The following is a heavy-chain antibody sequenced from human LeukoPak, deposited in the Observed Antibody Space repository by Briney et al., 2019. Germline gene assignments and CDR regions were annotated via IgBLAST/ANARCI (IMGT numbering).Heavy chain of an antibody. CDR1: GFTFSSCG. V-gene: IGHV3-21*01. J-gene: IGHJ4*02. CDR2: IGHTCTDR. Sequence: PGGTLRLSCAASGFTFSSCGFNWVRQAPGKGLEGVSSIGHTCTDRYYADAVRRRFTISRDNAKNSMHLHMDSLRDEDTAVYYCATETIGRHYDYWGQGTLLTVSS. D-gene: IGHD1-14*01. CDR3: ATETIGRHYDY.